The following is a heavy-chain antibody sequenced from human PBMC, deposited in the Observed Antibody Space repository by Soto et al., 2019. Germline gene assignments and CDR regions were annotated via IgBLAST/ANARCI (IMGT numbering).Heavy chain of an antibody. CDR2: INPSGGST. Sequence: QVQLVQSGAEVKKPGASVKVSCKASGYTLIMYYIHWMRQAPGQGLEWMGLINPSGGSTTYAQKFQGRVTMTRDTSTSTVYMDLSSLRSEDSAVYYCARSPYSSGYSYAIDYWGQGTQVTVSS. D-gene: IGHD3-22*01. V-gene: IGHV1-46*01. J-gene: IGHJ4*02. CDR3: ARSPYSSGYSYAIDY. CDR1: GYTLIMYY.